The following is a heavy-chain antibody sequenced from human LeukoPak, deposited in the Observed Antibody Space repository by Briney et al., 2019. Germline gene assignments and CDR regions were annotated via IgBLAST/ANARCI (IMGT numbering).Heavy chain of an antibody. CDR3: ARVLRYCSGGNCYSGGLGYMDV. CDR2: ISSSSSYI. V-gene: IGHV3-21*04. J-gene: IGHJ6*03. D-gene: IGHD2-15*01. Sequence: PGGSLRLSCAASGFTFSSYSMNCVRQAPGKGLEWVSSISSSSSYIYYADSVKGRFTISRDNAKNSLFLQMNSLRAEDTAVYYCARVLRYCSGGNCYSGGLGYMDVWGKGTTVTISS. CDR1: GFTFSSYS.